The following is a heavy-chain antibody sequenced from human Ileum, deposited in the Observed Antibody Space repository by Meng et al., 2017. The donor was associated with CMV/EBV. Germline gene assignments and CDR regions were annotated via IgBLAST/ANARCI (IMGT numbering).Heavy chain of an antibody. Sequence: GGSLRLSCAASGFAFKNYAMAWVRQAPGKGLEWVSGISGSSGRTTYSDSVNGRFTVSRDNSKDTLYVEMNNLRADDTATYYCAKQYCTSNSCHPGFDSWGQGTLVTVSS. CDR1: GFAFKNYA. CDR2: ISGSSGRT. V-gene: IGHV3-23*01. D-gene: IGHD2-2*01. J-gene: IGHJ4*02. CDR3: AKQYCTSNSCHPGFDS.